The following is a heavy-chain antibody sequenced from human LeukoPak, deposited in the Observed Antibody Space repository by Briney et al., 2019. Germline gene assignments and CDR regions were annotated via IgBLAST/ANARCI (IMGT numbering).Heavy chain of an antibody. Sequence: GGSLRLSCVDSGFTFTNAWMSWVRQAPGKGLEWIGRIKSKTDGETTNYAEPVRGSFTISRDDSKSAVYLQMNSLKIEDTAVYYCTTDLGTYYHGSQRLIPIDYWGQGTLVTVSS. CDR3: TTDLGTYYHGSQRLIPIDY. J-gene: IGHJ4*02. CDR1: GFTFTNAW. CDR2: IKSKTDGETT. D-gene: IGHD3-10*01. V-gene: IGHV3-15*01.